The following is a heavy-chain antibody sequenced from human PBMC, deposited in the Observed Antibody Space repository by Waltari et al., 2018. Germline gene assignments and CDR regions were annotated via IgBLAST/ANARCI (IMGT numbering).Heavy chain of an antibody. J-gene: IGHJ4*02. CDR1: GFRFGDYW. CDR2: INVDGGYI. V-gene: IGHV3-74*01. Sequence: EVHLAESGGGVVQPGGSLRLSCTGSGFRFGDYWIHGVRQAPGKGLEWVSRINVDGGYISYGDSVKGRFTISRDNAKNTVFLQLNSLRADDTAVYFCARKAGSGYPYGPFYYDNWGQGTLVTVSS. CDR3: ARKAGSGYPYGPFYYDN. D-gene: IGHD5-12*01.